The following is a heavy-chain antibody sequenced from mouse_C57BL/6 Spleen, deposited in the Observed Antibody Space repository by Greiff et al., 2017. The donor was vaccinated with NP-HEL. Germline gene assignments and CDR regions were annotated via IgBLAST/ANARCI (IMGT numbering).Heavy chain of an antibody. CDR3: ARVGSSHWYFDV. CDR2: IDPSDSYT. D-gene: IGHD1-1*01. V-gene: IGHV1-69*01. Sequence: QVHVKQPGAELVMPGASVKLSCKASGYTFTSYWMHWVKQRPGQGLEWIGEIDPSDSYTNYNQKFKGKSTLTVDKSSSTAYMQLSSLTSEDSAVYYCARVGSSHWYFDVWGTGTTVTVSS. J-gene: IGHJ1*03. CDR1: GYTFTSYW.